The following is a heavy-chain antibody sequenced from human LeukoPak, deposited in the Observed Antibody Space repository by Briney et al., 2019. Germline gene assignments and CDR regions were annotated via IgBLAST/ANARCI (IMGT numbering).Heavy chain of an antibody. Sequence: SETLSLTCTVSGGSISSGSYYWSWIRQPAGKGLEWIGRIYTSGSTNYNPSLKSRVTISVDTSKNQFSLKLSSVTAADTAVYYCARDETVGYFDYWGLGTLVTVSS. CDR1: GGSISSGSYY. J-gene: IGHJ4*02. D-gene: IGHD1-1*01. CDR3: ARDETVGYFDY. V-gene: IGHV4-61*02. CDR2: IYTSGST.